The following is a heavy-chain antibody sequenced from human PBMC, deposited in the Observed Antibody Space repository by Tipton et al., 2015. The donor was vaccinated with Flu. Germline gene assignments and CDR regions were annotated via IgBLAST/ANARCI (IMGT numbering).Heavy chain of an antibody. CDR3: ARHTYCSGGSCALDY. Sequence: GLVKPSETLSLTCAVSYSSISSGYYWGWIRQPPGKGLEWIGTIYHSGTTYYNPSLKSRVTMSVDTSKNQFSLKLSSVTAADTAVYYCARHTYCSGGSCALDYWGQGTLVTVSS. CDR1: YSSISSGYY. V-gene: IGHV4-38-2*01. D-gene: IGHD2-15*01. J-gene: IGHJ4*02. CDR2: IYHSGTT.